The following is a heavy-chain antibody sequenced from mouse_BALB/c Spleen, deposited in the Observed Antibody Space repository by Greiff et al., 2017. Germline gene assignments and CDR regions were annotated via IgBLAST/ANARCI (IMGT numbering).Heavy chain of an antibody. CDR1: GYTFTSYW. Sequence: VQLQQPGAELVRPGASVKLSCKASGYTFTSYWINWVKQRPGQGLEWIGNIYPSDSYTNYNQKFKDKATLTVDKSSSTAYMQLSSPTSEDSAVYYCARRDDYDYAMDYWGQGTSVTVSS. J-gene: IGHJ4*01. CDR3: ARRDDYDYAMDY. D-gene: IGHD2-4*01. V-gene: IGHV1-69*02. CDR2: IYPSDSYT.